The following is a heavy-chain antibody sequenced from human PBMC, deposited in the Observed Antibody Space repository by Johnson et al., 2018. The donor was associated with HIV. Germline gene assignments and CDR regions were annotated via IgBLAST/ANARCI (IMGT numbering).Heavy chain of an antibody. J-gene: IGHJ3*02. D-gene: IGHD3-22*01. CDR2: ISWNGDNI. CDR3: AKAHYDSSGLGGAFDI. V-gene: IGHV3-9*01. CDR1: GFTFEDDA. Sequence: VQLVESGGGLVQPGRSLRLSCAASGFTFEDDAMHWVRQAPGKGLEWVSGISWNGDNIDYADAVQGLFSISRDNTKNSLYLQMNSLRREDTALYYCAKAHYDSSGLGGAFDIWGQGTMVTVSS.